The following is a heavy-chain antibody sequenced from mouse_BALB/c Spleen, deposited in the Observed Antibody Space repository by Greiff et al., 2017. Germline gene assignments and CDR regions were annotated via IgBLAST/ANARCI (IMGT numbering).Heavy chain of an antibody. J-gene: IGHJ2*01. CDR1: GFTFSSFG. CDR3: ARHVYGSSYFDY. CDR2: ISSGSSTI. Sequence: EVKLVESGGGLVQPGGSRKLSCAASGFTFSSFGMHWVRQAPEKGLEWVAYISSGSSTIYYADTVKGRFTISRDNPKNTLFLQMTSLRSEDTAMYYCARHVYGSSYFDYWGQGTTLTVSS. D-gene: IGHD1-1*01. V-gene: IGHV5-17*02.